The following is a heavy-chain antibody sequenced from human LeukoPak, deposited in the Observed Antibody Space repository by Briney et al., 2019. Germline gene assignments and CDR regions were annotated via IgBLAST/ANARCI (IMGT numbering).Heavy chain of an antibody. J-gene: IGHJ6*03. D-gene: IGHD5-24*01. CDR1: GFTFSSYW. V-gene: IGHV3-7*01. CDR3: AREGMAPYQDYYYMDV. CDR2: IKQDGSEK. Sequence: GGSLRLSCAASGFTFSSYWMSWVRQAPGKGLEWVANIKQDGSEKYYVDSVKGRFTISRDNAKNSLYLQMNSLRAEDTAVYYCAREGMAPYQDYYYMDVWGKGTTVTISS.